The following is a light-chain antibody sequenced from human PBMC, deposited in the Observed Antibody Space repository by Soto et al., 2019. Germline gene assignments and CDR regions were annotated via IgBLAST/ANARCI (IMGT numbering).Light chain of an antibody. Sequence: EIVLTQSPGTLSLSPGERATLSCRASQSVSSNYLVWYQQKPGQAPRLLIYGASSRATGIPDRFSGSGSGTDFTLTISRLEPEDFAVYYCQHYGSSPTFGPGTNVDIK. V-gene: IGKV3-20*01. J-gene: IGKJ3*01. CDR2: GAS. CDR1: QSVSSNY. CDR3: QHYGSSPT.